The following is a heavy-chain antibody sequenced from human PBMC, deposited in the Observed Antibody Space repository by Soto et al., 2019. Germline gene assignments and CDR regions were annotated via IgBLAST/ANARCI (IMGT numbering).Heavy chain of an antibody. D-gene: IGHD2-15*01. Sequence: QVQLQESGPGLVKPSQTLSLTCTVSGGSISSGGYYWSWIRQHPGKGLKCIGYIYYSGSTYYNPSLKSRVTISVDTSKDNICLKLISVTAADTAAYWCATVVRPSSGGGSLDCWGQGTLESVSS. CDR3: ATVVRPSSGGGSLDC. CDR2: IYYSGST. CDR1: GGSISSGGYY. V-gene: IGHV4-31*03. J-gene: IGHJ4*02.